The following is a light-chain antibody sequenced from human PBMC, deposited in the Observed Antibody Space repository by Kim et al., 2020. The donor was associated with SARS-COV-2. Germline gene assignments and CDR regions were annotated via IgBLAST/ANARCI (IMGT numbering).Light chain of an antibody. CDR3: QVWDSSGDHVV. Sequence: APGKTAMITCGGNNIGRKSVHWYQQKPGQAPVLVIYYDSDRPSGIPERFSGSNSGNAATLTISRVEAGDEADYYCQVWDSSGDHVVFGGGTKLTVL. CDR1: NIGRKS. CDR2: YDS. V-gene: IGLV3-21*04. J-gene: IGLJ2*01.